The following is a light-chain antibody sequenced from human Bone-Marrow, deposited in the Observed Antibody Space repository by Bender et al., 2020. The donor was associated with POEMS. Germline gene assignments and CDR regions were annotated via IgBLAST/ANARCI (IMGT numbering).Light chain of an antibody. J-gene: IGLJ3*02. CDR2: GYN. CDR3: QSYDNSLGGWV. CDR1: SSNTGSGYD. Sequence: QSVLTQPPSVSEAPGQRVTISCTGSSSNTGSGYDINWYQHLPGTAPKLLIYGYNNRPSGVSDRFSGSKSGTSASLAITGLQAEDEGDYYCQSYDNSLGGWVFGGGTKVTVL. V-gene: IGLV1-40*01.